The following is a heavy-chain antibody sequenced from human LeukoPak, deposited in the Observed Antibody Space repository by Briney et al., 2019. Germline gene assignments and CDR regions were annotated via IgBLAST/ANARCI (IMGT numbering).Heavy chain of an antibody. J-gene: IGHJ4*02. V-gene: IGHV3-23*01. D-gene: IGHD6-6*01. CDR2: ISGSGGST. CDR3: VKGRSIAARPDFDY. Sequence: PGGSLRLSCAASGFTFSSYGMHWVRQAPGKGLEWVSAISGSGGSTYYADSVKGRFTISRDNSKNTLYLQMNSLRAEDTAVYYCVKGRSIAARPDFDYWGQGILVTVSS. CDR1: GFTFSSYG.